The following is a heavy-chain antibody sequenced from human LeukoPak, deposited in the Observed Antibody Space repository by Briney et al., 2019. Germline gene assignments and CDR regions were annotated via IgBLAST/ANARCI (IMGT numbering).Heavy chain of an antibody. V-gene: IGHV3-30*18. CDR3: AKDRAGGWPTYYFDY. D-gene: IGHD1-14*01. Sequence: PGGSLRLSCAASGFTFSSYGMHWVRQAPGKGLEWVAVISYDGSNKYYADSVKGRFTISRDNSKNTLYLQMNSLRAEDTAVYYCAKDRAGGWPTYYFDYRGQGTLVTVSS. CDR2: ISYDGSNK. CDR1: GFTFSSYG. J-gene: IGHJ4*02.